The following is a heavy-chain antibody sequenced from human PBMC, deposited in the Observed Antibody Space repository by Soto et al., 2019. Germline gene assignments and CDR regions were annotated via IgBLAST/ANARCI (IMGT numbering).Heavy chain of an antibody. J-gene: IGHJ4*02. D-gene: IGHD7-27*01. Sequence: QVQLVESGGGVVQPGRSLRLSCAASGFTFSSYGMHWVRQAPGKGLEWVAVIWYDGSNKYYADSVKGRFTISRDNSKNTLYLQMNSLRAEDTAVYYCEKREVTNWGSEIEYWGKGTMVTVSS. CDR2: IWYDGSNK. V-gene: IGHV3-33*06. CDR3: EKREVTNWGSEIEY. CDR1: GFTFSSYG.